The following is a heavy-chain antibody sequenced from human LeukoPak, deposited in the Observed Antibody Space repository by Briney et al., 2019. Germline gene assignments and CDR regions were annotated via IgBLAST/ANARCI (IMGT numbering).Heavy chain of an antibody. J-gene: IGHJ4*02. CDR2: ISGSGGST. D-gene: IGHD3-10*01. CDR1: GFTFSSYA. V-gene: IGHV3-23*01. Sequence: GLSLRLSCAASGFTFSSYAMSWVRQAPGKGLEWVSAISGSGGSTHYADSVKGRFTISRDNSKNTLYLQMNSLRAEDTVVYYCAKDQPRRYYGSGSYGYWGQGTLVTVSS. CDR3: AKDQPRRYYGSGSYGY.